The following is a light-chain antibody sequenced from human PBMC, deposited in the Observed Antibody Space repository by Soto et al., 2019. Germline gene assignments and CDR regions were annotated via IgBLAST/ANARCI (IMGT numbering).Light chain of an antibody. CDR3: FSYAGNYIYV. V-gene: IGLV2-11*01. J-gene: IGLJ1*01. CDR2: DVT. CDR1: SSDVGAYNA. Sequence: QSALTQPRSVSGSPGQSVTISCTGTSSDVGAYNAVSWYQQNPGKAPKFMIYDVTKRPSGVPDRFSGSKSGNTASLTISGLQAEDEADYYCFSYAGNYIYVFGTGTKAPS.